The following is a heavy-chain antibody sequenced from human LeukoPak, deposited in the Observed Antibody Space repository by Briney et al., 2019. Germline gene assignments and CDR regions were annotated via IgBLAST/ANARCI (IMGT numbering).Heavy chain of an antibody. CDR1: GGSISSYY. Sequence: SETLSLTCTVSGGSISSYYWSWIRQPPGKGLEWIGYIYYSGSTDYNPSLKRRLTMSVDTSKNLFSLRLSSVTAADTAVYFCARVDCSSTNCNYGYYFDYWGQGTLVTVSS. J-gene: IGHJ4*02. CDR2: IYYSGST. CDR3: ARVDCSSTNCNYGYYFDY. V-gene: IGHV4-59*01. D-gene: IGHD2-2*01.